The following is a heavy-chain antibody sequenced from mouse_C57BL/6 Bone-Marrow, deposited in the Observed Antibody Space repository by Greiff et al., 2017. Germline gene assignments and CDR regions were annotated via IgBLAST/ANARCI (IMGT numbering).Heavy chain of an antibody. Sequence: DVMLVESGGGLVKPGGSLKLSCAASGFTFSSYAMSWVRQTPEKRLEWVATISDGGSYTYYPDNVKGRFTISRDNAKNNLYLQMSHLKSEDTAMYYCARDRDELGLDAMDYWGQGTSVTVSS. J-gene: IGHJ4*01. D-gene: IGHD4-1*01. V-gene: IGHV5-4*01. CDR2: ISDGGSYT. CDR3: ARDRDELGLDAMDY. CDR1: GFTFSSYA.